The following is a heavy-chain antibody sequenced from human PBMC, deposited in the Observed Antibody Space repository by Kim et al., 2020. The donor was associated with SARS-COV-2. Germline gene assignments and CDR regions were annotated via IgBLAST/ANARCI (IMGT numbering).Heavy chain of an antibody. CDR1: GGSISSYY. J-gene: IGHJ6*01. Sequence: SETLSLTCTVSGGSISSYYWSWIRQPPGKGLEWIGYIYYSGSTNYNPSLKSRVTISVDTSKNQFSLKLSSVTPADTVVYYCARDGGLTIFVVAANYYYYG. CDR3: ARDGGLTIFVVAANYYYYG. D-gene: IGHD3-3*01. CDR2: IYYSGST. V-gene: IGHV4-59*01.